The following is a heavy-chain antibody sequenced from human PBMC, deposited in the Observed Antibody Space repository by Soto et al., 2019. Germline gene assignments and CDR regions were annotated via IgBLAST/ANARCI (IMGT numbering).Heavy chain of an antibody. Sequence: QVQLVQSGAELKKPGSSVKVSCKSSGGTFSNYAVSWVRQVPGQGLEWMGGIIPIFNTPNYEQKFQGRVTFTADESTGTAYMELSSLRSEDTAVYYCASRPRNGYNRWGQGTLVTVSS. J-gene: IGHJ4*02. CDR1: GGTFSNYA. V-gene: IGHV1-69*01. CDR3: ASRPRNGYNR. CDR2: IIPIFNTP. D-gene: IGHD5-12*01.